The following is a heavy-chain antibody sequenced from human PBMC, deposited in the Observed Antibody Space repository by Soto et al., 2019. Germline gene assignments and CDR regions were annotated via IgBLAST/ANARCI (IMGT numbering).Heavy chain of an antibody. J-gene: IGHJ6*02. CDR2: ISAYNGNT. D-gene: IGHD6-6*01. V-gene: IGHV1-18*01. CDR1: GYTFTSYG. CDR3: ARDSPKIAARPLYYYYYGMDV. Sequence: ASVKVSCKASGYTFTSYGISWVRQAPGQGLEWMGWISAYNGNTNYAQKLPGRVTMTTDTSTSTAYMELRSLRSDDTAVYYCARDSPKIAARPLYYYYYGMDVWGQGTTVTVSS.